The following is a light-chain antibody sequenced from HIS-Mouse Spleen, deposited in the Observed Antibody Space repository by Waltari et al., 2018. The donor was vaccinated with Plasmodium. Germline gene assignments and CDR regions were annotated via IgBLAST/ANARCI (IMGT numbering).Light chain of an antibody. CDR3: QQYNNWPPYT. J-gene: IGKJ2*01. V-gene: IGKV3-15*01. Sequence: EIVMTQSPATLSVSPGERATLSCRASQSVSSNSAWYQQKPGQAPRLLSYGAATRATGIPARFSGSGSGTEFTLTISSMQSEDFAVYYCQQYNNWPPYTFGQGTKLEIK. CDR1: QSVSSN. CDR2: GAA.